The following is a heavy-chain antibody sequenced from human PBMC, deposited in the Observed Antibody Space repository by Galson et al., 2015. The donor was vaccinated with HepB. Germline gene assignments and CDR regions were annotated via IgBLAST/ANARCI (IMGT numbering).Heavy chain of an antibody. J-gene: IGHJ4*02. V-gene: IGHV1-24*01. CDR3: ARRGYGSSWSYFDC. CDR1: GYTLTELS. Sequence: SVKVSCKVSGYTLTELSMHWVRQAPGKGLEWMGGFNPEDGETIYAQKFQGRVTMTEDTSTDTAYMELSSLRSEDTAVYYCARRGYGSSWSYFDCWGQGTLVTVSS. CDR2: FNPEDGET. D-gene: IGHD6-13*01.